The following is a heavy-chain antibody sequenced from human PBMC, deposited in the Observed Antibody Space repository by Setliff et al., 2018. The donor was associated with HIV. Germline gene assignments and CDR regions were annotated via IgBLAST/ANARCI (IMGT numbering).Heavy chain of an antibody. CDR3: AKKGRDYYDNSGPH. CDR2: ISYDGSSK. Sequence: PGGSLRLSCAASGLTFSSYAMYWVRQAPGKGLEWVAVISYDGSSKYNADSVQGRFTISRDNSKNTLYLQMNSLRAEDTAVYYCAKKGRDYYDNSGPHWGQGTLVTVSS. D-gene: IGHD3-22*01. J-gene: IGHJ4*02. V-gene: IGHV3-30*04. CDR1: GLTFSSYA.